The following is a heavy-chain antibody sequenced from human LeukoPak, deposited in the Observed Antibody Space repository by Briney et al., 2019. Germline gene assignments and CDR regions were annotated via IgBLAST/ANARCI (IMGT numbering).Heavy chain of an antibody. V-gene: IGHV1-58*02. Sequence: SVKVSCKASGFTFTSSAMQWVRQARGQRLEWIGWIVVGGGNTNYAQKFQGRVTITRDMSTSTAYMELSSLRSEDTAVYYGAADLRVVGASFDYWGQGTLVTVSS. J-gene: IGHJ4*02. CDR2: IVVGGGNT. CDR1: GFTFTSSA. D-gene: IGHD1-26*01. CDR3: AADLRVVGASFDY.